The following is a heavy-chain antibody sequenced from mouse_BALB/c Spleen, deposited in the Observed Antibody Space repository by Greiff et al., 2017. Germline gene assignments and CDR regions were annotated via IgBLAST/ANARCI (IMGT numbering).Heavy chain of an antibody. CDR3: ARGGLPYYFDY. Sequence: VKLMESGAELVRPGVSVKISCKGSGYTFTDYAMHWVKQSHAKSLEWIGVISTYYGDASYNQKFKGKATMTVDKSSSTAYMELARLTSEDSAIYYCARGGLPYYFDYWGQGTTLTVSS. V-gene: IGHV1S137*01. CDR2: ISTYYGDA. J-gene: IGHJ2*01. CDR1: GYTFTDYA. D-gene: IGHD2-4*01.